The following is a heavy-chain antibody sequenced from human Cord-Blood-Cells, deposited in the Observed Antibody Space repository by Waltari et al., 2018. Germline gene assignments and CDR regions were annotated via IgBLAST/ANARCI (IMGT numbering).Heavy chain of an antibody. CDR2: IIPIFGTA. CDR1: GGTFSSYA. V-gene: IGHV1-69*01. Sequence: QGQLVQSRAEVKKPGSSVKVSCKASGGTFSSYAISWVRQTPGQGLEWMGGIIPIFGTANYAPKFQGRVTITADASTSTAYMQLSSLRSEDTAVYYRARRPGGDYDYLDSWGLGTLVTVSS. J-gene: IGHJ4*02. CDR3: ARRPGGDYDYLDS. D-gene: IGHD3-16*01.